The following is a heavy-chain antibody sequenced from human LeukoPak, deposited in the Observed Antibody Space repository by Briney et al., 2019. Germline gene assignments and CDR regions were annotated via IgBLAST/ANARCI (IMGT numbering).Heavy chain of an antibody. D-gene: IGHD2-21*02. Sequence: QPGGSLRLSCAASGFTFSSYEMNWVRQAPGKGLEWVSYISSSGSTIYYADSVKGRFTISRDNAKNSLHLQMNSLRAEDTAVYYCARENCGGDCYYDYWGQGTLVTVSS. CDR2: ISSSGSTI. V-gene: IGHV3-48*03. CDR1: GFTFSSYE. CDR3: ARENCGGDCYYDY. J-gene: IGHJ4*02.